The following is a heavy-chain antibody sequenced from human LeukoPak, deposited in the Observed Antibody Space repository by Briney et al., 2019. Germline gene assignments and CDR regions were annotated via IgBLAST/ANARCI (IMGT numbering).Heavy chain of an antibody. Sequence: GGSLRLSCAASGFTFSSYSMNWVRQAPGKGLEWVSSISSSSSYIYYADSVKGRFTISRDNAKNSLYLQMNSLRAEDTAVYYCAREGRKGEGTPYAFDIWGQGTMVTVSS. J-gene: IGHJ3*02. V-gene: IGHV3-21*01. D-gene: IGHD3-16*01. CDR3: AREGRKGEGTPYAFDI. CDR2: ISSSSSYI. CDR1: GFTFSSYS.